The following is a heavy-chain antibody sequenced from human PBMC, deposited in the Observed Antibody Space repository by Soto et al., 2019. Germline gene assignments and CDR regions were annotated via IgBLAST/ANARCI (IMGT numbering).Heavy chain of an antibody. CDR2: VYDTGDT. CDR3: VIQGIGYLPGLGDV. V-gene: IGHV4-59*08. CDR1: SGPSSSHN. Sequence: QVQLQQSGPGLVKPSETLSLTCTVSSGPSSSHNWGWIRQPPGRGLVWIGYVYDTGDTSYNPSLRSRASRSADTTTTHTSLTLTSVTAADAAVYYCVIQGIGYLPGLGDVWGQGTTVSVSS. D-gene: IGHD1-1*01. J-gene: IGHJ6*02.